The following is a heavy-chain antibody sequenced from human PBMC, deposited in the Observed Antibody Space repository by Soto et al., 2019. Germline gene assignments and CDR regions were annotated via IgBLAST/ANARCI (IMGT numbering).Heavy chain of an antibody. J-gene: IGHJ4*02. Sequence: GGSLRLSCAASGFTLSSYAMHWVRQAPGKGLEWVAVISNDGSNKYYADSVKGRFTISRDNSKNTLYLQVNSLRAEDTAVHYCARDSSRIGVPSTWTLDYWGQGTPVTVSS. CDR2: ISNDGSNK. CDR1: GFTLSSYA. V-gene: IGHV3-30-3*01. D-gene: IGHD3-22*01. CDR3: ARDSSRIGVPSTWTLDY.